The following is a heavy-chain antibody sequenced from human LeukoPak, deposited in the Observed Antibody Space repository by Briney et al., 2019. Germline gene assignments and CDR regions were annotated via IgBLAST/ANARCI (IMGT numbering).Heavy chain of an antibody. CDR1: RYTFTSYG. Sequence: ASVKVSCKASRYTFTSYGISWVRQAPGQGLEWMGWISAYNGNTNYAQKLQGRVTMTTDTSTSTAYMELRSLRSDDTAVYYCAKAIYSKYDAFDIWGQGTMVTVSS. CDR3: AKAIYSKYDAFDI. CDR2: ISAYNGNT. D-gene: IGHD4-11*01. V-gene: IGHV1-18*01. J-gene: IGHJ3*02.